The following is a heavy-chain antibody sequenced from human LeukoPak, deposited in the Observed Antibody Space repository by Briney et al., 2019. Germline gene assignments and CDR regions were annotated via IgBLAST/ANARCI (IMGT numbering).Heavy chain of an antibody. Sequence: GGSLRLSCAASGFTFSSYSMNWVRQAPGKGLEWVSSISSSSSYIYYADSVKGRFTISRDNAKNSLYLQMNSLRAEDTAVYYCARGIAVAGTALDAFDIWGQGTMVTVSS. V-gene: IGHV3-21*01. CDR1: GFTFSSYS. CDR2: ISSSSSYI. D-gene: IGHD6-19*01. CDR3: ARGIAVAGTALDAFDI. J-gene: IGHJ3*02.